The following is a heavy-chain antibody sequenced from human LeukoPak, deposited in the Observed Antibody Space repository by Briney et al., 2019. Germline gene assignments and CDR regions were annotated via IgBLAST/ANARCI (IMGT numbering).Heavy chain of an antibody. D-gene: IGHD1-14*01. CDR3: ARFPGGAEYRHYYYMDV. V-gene: IGHV1-2*02. CDR2: INPNSGGI. CDR1: GYIFTGYY. J-gene: IGHJ6*03. Sequence: GASVKVSCKASGYIFTGYYIHWVRQAPGQGLEWMGWINPNSGGINYAQKVQGRVTMTRDTSISTAYMELSRLRSGDTAVYYCARFPGGAEYRHYYYMDVWGKGTTVTVSS.